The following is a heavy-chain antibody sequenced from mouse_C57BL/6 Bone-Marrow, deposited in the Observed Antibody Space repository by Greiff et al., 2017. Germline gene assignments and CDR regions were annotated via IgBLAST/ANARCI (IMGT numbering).Heavy chain of an antibody. CDR3: AMYDYPNAMDY. Sequence: VKLSCKASGYTFTSYWMHWVKQRPGRGLEWIGRIDPNSGGTKYNEKFKSKATFTADTSSNTAYMQLSSLTTEDSAIYYCAMYDYPNAMDYWGQGTSVTVSS. D-gene: IGHD2-4*01. J-gene: IGHJ4*01. CDR2: IDPNSGGT. CDR1: GYTFTSYW. V-gene: IGHV1-62-3*01.